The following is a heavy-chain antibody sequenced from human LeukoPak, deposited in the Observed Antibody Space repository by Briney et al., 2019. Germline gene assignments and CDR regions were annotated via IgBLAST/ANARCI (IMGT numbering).Heavy chain of an antibody. CDR2: ISYDGSNK. D-gene: IGHD6-6*01. CDR3: AKPLSAARVFDY. Sequence: GGSLRLSCEVSGFTFSDYYMSWVRQAPGKGLEWVAVISYDGSNKYCADSVKGRFTISRDNSKNTLYLQMNSLRAEDTAVYYCAKPLSAARVFDYWGQGTLVTVSS. J-gene: IGHJ4*02. CDR1: GFTFSDYY. V-gene: IGHV3-30*18.